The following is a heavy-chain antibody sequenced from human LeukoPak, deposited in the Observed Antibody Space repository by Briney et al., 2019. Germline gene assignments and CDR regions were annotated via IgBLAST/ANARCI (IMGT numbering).Heavy chain of an antibody. Sequence: AALKTFWYSAGYSFTSNCNGWGLQMPGEGLEWWLSCYSYNWYTRYSPSFQGQVTISADKSISPAYLQLSNLKASDPAIYYCARYDAGIEATISAFHPWRQGSQV. CDR3: ARYDAGIEATISAFHP. CDR1: GYSFTSNC. D-gene: IGHD5-12*01. V-gene: IGHV5-51*01. CDR2: CYSYNWYT. J-gene: IGHJ5*02.